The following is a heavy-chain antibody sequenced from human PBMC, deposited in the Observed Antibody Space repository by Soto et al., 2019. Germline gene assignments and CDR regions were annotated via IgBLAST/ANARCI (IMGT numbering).Heavy chain of an antibody. CDR3: AKGRETTTSAKFCFDN. J-gene: IGHJ4*02. Sequence: EVRLLESGGGLVQPGGSLRLSCAASGFSFSSYDMTWVRQAPGQGLEWVSSLSVTGGGPYYADSVRGRFTMSRDNSKNTLALEMSGLRADDSAVYYCAKGRETTTSAKFCFDNWGQGTLGTVSS. CDR1: GFSFSSYD. V-gene: IGHV3-23*01. D-gene: IGHD1-26*01. CDR2: LSVTGGGP.